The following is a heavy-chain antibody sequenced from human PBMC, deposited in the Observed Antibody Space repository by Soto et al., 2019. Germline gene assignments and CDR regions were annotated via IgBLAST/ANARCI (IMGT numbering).Heavy chain of an antibody. V-gene: IGHV3-30-3*01. J-gene: IGHJ6*02. Sequence: QVQLVESGGGVVQPGRSLRLSCAASGFTFSSYAMHWVRQAPGKGLEWVAVISYDGSNKYYADSVKGRFTISRDNSKNTLYLQMNSLRAEDTAVYYCARPDCISTSCPLAVWGQGTTVTVSS. D-gene: IGHD2-2*01. CDR1: GFTFSSYA. CDR3: ARPDCISTSCPLAV. CDR2: ISYDGSNK.